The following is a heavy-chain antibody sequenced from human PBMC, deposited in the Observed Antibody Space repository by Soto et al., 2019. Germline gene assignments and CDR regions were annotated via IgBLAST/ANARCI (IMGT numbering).Heavy chain of an antibody. CDR3: ASNQKGPYTGMDV. Sequence: QVQLVQSGAEVKKPGASVKVSCKASGYIFTNYDMHWVRQAPGQRLEWMGRIIGGNGDTKYSQKFQDRVTFTRDTSASTAYMDLSSLTSEDTAVYYCASNQKGPYTGMDVWGQGITVTVSS. V-gene: IGHV1-3*01. CDR1: GYIFTNYD. CDR2: IIGGNGDT. D-gene: IGHD5-18*01. J-gene: IGHJ6*02.